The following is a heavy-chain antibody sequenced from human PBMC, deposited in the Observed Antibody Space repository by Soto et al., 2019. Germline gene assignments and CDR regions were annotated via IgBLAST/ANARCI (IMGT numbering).Heavy chain of an antibody. J-gene: IGHJ4*02. Sequence: ESGGGLVQPGGSLRLSCAASGFTVSTKYMSWVRQAPGKGLVWVSVIYSGGSTFYADSVRGRFTISRDNSKNTVNLQMNSLRAEDTAVYDCARDPWAADYWGQGTLVTVSS. V-gene: IGHV3-66*01. CDR2: IYSGGST. D-gene: IGHD3-16*01. CDR3: ARDPWAADY. CDR1: GFTVSTKY.